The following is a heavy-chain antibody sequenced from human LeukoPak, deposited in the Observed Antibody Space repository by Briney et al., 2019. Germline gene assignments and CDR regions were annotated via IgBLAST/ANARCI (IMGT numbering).Heavy chain of an antibody. Sequence: PSETLSLTCTVSGGSISSSSYYWGWIRQPPGKGLEWIGSIYYSGSTHYNPSLKSRVTISVDTSKNQFSLKLSSVTAADTAVYYCARQVSEGDFWSGYYSYYYYMDVWGKGTTVTVSS. CDR2: IYYSGST. D-gene: IGHD3-3*01. V-gene: IGHV4-39*01. CDR1: GGSISSSSYY. J-gene: IGHJ6*03. CDR3: ARQVSEGDFWSGYYSYYYYMDV.